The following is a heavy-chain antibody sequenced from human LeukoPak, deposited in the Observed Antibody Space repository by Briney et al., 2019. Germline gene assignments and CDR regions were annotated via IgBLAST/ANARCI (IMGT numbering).Heavy chain of an antibody. Sequence: GGSLRLSCAASGFTFSSYSMNWVRQAPGMGLEWVSSISSSSSYIYYADSVKGRFTISRDNAKNSLYLQMNSLRAEDTAVYYCARDLNTGYSSGWYIDYWGQGTLVTVSS. CDR3: ARDLNTGYSSGWYIDY. CDR1: GFTFSSYS. J-gene: IGHJ4*02. D-gene: IGHD6-19*01. CDR2: ISSSSSYI. V-gene: IGHV3-21*01.